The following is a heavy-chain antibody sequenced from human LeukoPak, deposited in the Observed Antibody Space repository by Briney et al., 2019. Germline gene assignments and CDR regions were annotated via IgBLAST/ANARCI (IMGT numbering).Heavy chain of an antibody. CDR1: GGSISSGSYY. D-gene: IGHD3-10*01. CDR3: GGSLGAGGGGVGAGY. J-gene: IGHJ4*02. CDR2: IYMSGTT. Sequence: SQTLSLTCTVSGGSISSGSYYWSWIRQPAGGGLEWIGRIYMSGTTNYTPSPRSRVTMSTDTSSNHFSLKLTSVTAADTSVYYWGGSLGAGGGGVGAGYWGQGTLVTVSS. V-gene: IGHV4-61*02.